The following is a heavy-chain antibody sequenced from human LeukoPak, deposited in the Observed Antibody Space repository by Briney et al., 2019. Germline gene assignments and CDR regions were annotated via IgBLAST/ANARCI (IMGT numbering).Heavy chain of an antibody. V-gene: IGHV3-48*01. J-gene: IGHJ4*02. D-gene: IGHD3-10*01. Sequence: PGGSLRLSCAASGFTFSSYSMNWVRQAPGKGLEWVSYISSSSSTIYYADSVKGRFTISRDNAKNSLYLQMNSLRAEDTAVYYCATSYYYGSGIPSNDYWGQGTLVTVSS. CDR1: GFTFSSYS. CDR2: ISSSSSTI. CDR3: ATSYYYGSGIPSNDY.